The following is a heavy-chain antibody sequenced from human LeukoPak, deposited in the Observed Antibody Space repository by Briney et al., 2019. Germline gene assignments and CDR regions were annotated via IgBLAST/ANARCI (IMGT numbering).Heavy chain of an antibody. Sequence: SETLSLTCTVSGGSITSSNYFWGWIRQSPGKGLEWVGSIYYSGSTYYNPSLKSRVTISVETSKIQFSLKLSSVTAADSAVYYCARDSCSSTSCRRKFDNWGQGTLVTVSS. CDR3: ARDSCSSTSCRRKFDN. V-gene: IGHV4-39*07. CDR1: GGSITSSNYF. D-gene: IGHD2-2*01. CDR2: IYYSGST. J-gene: IGHJ4*02.